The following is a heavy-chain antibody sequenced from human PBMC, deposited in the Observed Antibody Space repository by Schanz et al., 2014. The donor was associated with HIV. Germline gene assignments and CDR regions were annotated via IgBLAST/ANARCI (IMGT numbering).Heavy chain of an antibody. J-gene: IGHJ6*02. CDR1: GGSFSYYA. CDR2: IIPIFGTA. CDR3: AREGTAARQFYYYGMDV. Sequence: QVQLVQSGAEVKKPGSSVKVSCKASGGSFSYYAINWVRQAPGQGLEWMGGIIPIFGTANYAQKFQGRVTLTRNTSISTAYMELSRLRSDDTAVYYCAREGTAARQFYYYGMDVWGQGTTVTVSS. D-gene: IGHD6-6*01. V-gene: IGHV1-69*06.